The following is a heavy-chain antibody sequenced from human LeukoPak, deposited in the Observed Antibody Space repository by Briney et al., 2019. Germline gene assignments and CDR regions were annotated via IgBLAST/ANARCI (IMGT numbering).Heavy chain of an antibody. J-gene: IGHJ4*02. V-gene: IGHV3-74*01. D-gene: IGHD6-13*01. Sequence: GGSLRLSCAASGFTFSSYWMHWVRQAPGKGLVWVSRISDGSSTSYADSVKGRFTISRDNAKNTLYLQMNSLRAEDTAVYYCARAGYSSSPSVVDYWGQGTLVTVSS. CDR3: ARAGYSSSPSVVDY. CDR1: GFTFSSYW. CDR2: ISDGSST.